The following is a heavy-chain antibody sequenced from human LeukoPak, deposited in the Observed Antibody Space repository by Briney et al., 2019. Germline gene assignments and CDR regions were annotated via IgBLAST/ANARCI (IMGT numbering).Heavy chain of an antibody. CDR1: GGTFARYA. J-gene: IGHJ4*02. V-gene: IGHV1-69*05. D-gene: IGHD3-9*01. CDR2: IIPIFPTG. CDR3: AGRYYDILTAFSE. Sequence: AASVKVSCKASGGTFARYAINWVRQAPGQGLEWMGRIIPIFPTGNYAQKFQGRVTITTDEPTSTVYMELNSLTSEDTAVYYWAGRYYDILTAFSEWGQGTLVTVSS.